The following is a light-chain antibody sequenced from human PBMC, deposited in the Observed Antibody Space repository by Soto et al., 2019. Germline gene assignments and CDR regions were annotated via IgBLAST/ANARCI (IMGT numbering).Light chain of an antibody. V-gene: IGLV2-14*01. CDR3: FSYRSRDSHV. J-gene: IGLJ1*01. Sequence: QSALTQPASVSGSPGQSITISCTGTSSDVGGYNYVSWYQQYPGKAPKLMIYGVTNRPLGVSNRFSGSKTGNTASLTISGLQAEDEAYYYCFSYRSRDSHVFGTGTKLTVL. CDR2: GVT. CDR1: SSDVGGYNY.